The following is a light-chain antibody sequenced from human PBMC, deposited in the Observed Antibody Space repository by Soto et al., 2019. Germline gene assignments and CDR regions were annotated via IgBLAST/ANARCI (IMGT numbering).Light chain of an antibody. CDR1: QGISNY. V-gene: IGKV1-17*03. Sequence: DIQMTPSPSAMSASVVDRVTITCRASQGISNYLAWFQQKPGKVPKRLIYAASSLQSGVPSRFSGSGSGTDFTLTISRLEPEDFALYYCQHYAGGSRITFGQGTRLEIK. J-gene: IGKJ5*01. CDR3: QHYAGGSRIT. CDR2: AAS.